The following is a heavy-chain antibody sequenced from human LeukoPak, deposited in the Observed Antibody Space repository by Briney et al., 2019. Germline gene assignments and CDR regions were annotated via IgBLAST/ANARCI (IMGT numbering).Heavy chain of an antibody. CDR1: GFTFSSYG. CDR3: AKDHRYRIAAAGTGDY. Sequence: GGSLRLSCAASGFTFSSYGMSWVRQAPGKGLEWVSAISGSGGSTYYADSVKGRFTISRDNSKNTLYLQMNSLRAEDTAVYYCAKDHRYRIAAAGTGDYWGQGTLVTVSS. CDR2: ISGSGGST. V-gene: IGHV3-23*01. J-gene: IGHJ4*02. D-gene: IGHD6-13*01.